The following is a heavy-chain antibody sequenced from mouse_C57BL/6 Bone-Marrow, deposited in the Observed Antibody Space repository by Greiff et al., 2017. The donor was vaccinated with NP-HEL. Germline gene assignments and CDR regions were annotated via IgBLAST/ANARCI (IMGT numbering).Heavy chain of an antibody. CDR3: ERSQQGPFDD. V-gene: IGHV1-72*01. J-gene: IGHJ2*01. Sequence: VQLQQPGAELVKPGASVKLSCKASGYTFTSYWMHWVKQRPGRGLEWIGRIDPNSGGTKYNEKFKSKATLTVDNTSSTAYMQLSSLTSEDSAVDYSERSQQGPFDDWGQGTTLTVSS. CDR1: GYTFTSYW. D-gene: IGHD3-3*01. CDR2: IDPNSGGT.